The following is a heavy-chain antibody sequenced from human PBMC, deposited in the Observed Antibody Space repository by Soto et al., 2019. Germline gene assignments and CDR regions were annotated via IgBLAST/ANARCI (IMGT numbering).Heavy chain of an antibody. D-gene: IGHD2-15*01. CDR3: TNYGFCSTCPLA. CDR2: ITGSGDTT. J-gene: IGHJ4*02. V-gene: IGHV3-23*01. Sequence: VQVLESGGGLAQPGGSLRLSCVASGFTFRSYAMAWVRQAPEKGLEWVSGITGSGDTTYYADSVEGRFTISRDNSKNMVYLQMNSLRTEDTAVYHCTNYGFCSTCPLAWGQGTLVTVSS. CDR1: GFTFRSYA.